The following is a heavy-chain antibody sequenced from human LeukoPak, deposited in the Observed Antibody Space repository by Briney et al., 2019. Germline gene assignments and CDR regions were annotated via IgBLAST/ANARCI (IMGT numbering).Heavy chain of an antibody. D-gene: IGHD4-17*01. J-gene: IGHJ4*02. CDR2: ISYDGSNK. CDR1: GFTFSSYG. V-gene: IGHV3-30*03. Sequence: GGSQRLSCAASGFTFSSYGMHWVRQAPGKGLEWVAVISYDGSNKYYADSVKGRFTISRDNSKNTLYLQMNSLRAEDTAVYYCAGHDYGGSWGQGTLVTVSS. CDR3: AGHDYGGS.